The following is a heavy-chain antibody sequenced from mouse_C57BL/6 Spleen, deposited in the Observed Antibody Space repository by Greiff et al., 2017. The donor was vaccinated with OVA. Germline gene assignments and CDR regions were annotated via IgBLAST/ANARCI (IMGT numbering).Heavy chain of an antibody. CDR1: GFTFSSYA. D-gene: IGHD2-4*01. CDR2: ISDGGSYT. V-gene: IGHV5-4*01. Sequence: EVKLVESGGGLVKPGGSLKLSCAASGFTFSSYAMSWVRQTPEKRLEWVATISDGGSYTYYPENVKGGLTLSRDNAKNNLYLQMSHLKSEDTAMYYCARDRSYDYDGGFAYWGQGTLVTVSA. J-gene: IGHJ3*01. CDR3: ARDRSYDYDGGFAY.